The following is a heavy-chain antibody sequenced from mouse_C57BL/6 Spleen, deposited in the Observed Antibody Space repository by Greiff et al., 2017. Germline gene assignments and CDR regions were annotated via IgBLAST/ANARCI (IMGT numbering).Heavy chain of an antibody. CDR3: ASRSWDYFDY. CDR2: ISYDGSN. D-gene: IGHD4-1*01. CDR1: GYSITSGYY. J-gene: IGHJ2*01. V-gene: IGHV3-6*01. Sequence: VQLKESGPGLVKPSQSLSLTCSVTGYSITSGYYWNWIRQFPGNKLEWMGYISYDGSNNYNPSLKNRISITRDTSKNQFFLKLNSVTTEDTATYYCASRSWDYFDYWGQGTTLTVSS.